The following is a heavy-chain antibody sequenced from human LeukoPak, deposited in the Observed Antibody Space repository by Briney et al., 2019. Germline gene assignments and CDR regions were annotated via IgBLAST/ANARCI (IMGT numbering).Heavy chain of an antibody. CDR1: GGTFSRYA. V-gene: IGHV1-69*13. CDR2: IIPIFGTA. CDR3: ARVVRSRYSYNYFDY. Sequence: GASVKVSCKASGGTFSRYAISWARQAPGQGLEWMGGIIPIFGTANYAQKFQGRVTITADESTSTAYMELSSLRSEDTAVYYCARVVRSRYSYNYFDYWGQGTLVTVSS. J-gene: IGHJ4*02. D-gene: IGHD5-18*01.